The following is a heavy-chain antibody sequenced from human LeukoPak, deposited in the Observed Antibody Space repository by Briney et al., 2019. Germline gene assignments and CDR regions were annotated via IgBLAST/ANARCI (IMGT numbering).Heavy chain of an antibody. D-gene: IGHD3-3*01. CDR3: ARHGTSSPHTIFGVVKIPTDDY. Sequence: SQTLSLTCAISGDSVSSNSAAWNWIRQSPLRGLEWLGRTYYRSKWYNDYAVSVKSRITINPDTSKNQFSLKLSSVTAADTAVYYCARHGTSSPHTIFGVVKIPTDDYWGQGTLVTVSS. CDR1: GDSVSSNSAA. CDR2: TYYRSKWYN. V-gene: IGHV6-1*01. J-gene: IGHJ4*02.